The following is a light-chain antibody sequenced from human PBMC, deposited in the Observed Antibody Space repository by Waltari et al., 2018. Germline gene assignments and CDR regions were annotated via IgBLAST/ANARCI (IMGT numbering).Light chain of an antibody. CDR3: QHYGSASMYT. Sequence: EIVLMQSPGTLSLSPGERATLSCRASQSINSSYLAWYQQKPGQAPRLLIYGASSRATGIPDRFSGSGSGTDFTLIISRLEPEDFAVYYCQHYGSASMYTFGQGTKLEIK. V-gene: IGKV3-20*01. CDR1: QSINSSY. J-gene: IGKJ2*01. CDR2: GAS.